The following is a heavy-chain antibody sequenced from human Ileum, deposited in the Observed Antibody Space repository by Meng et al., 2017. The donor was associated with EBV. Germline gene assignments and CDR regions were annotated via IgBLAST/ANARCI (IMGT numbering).Heavy chain of an antibody. Sequence: VQLQQSGPGLVKPSETLSLTCSVPKGSVSSYGYYWTWIRQPPGKGLEWIGYMSYTGSTNYKSTLKSRVTISVDKSKNQFSPKLSSVTAADTAVYYCARERGGGDRGIQWGQGTLVTVSS. CDR3: ARERGGGDRGIQ. J-gene: IGHJ4*02. D-gene: IGHD2-21*02. CDR1: KGSVSSYGYY. V-gene: IGHV4-61*08. CDR2: MSYTGST.